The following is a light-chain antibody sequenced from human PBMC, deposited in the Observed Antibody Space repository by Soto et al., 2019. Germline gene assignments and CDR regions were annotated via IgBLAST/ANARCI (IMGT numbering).Light chain of an antibody. J-gene: IGKJ1*01. CDR3: QQTYSSRT. Sequence: MTQSPLSLPVTPGEPASISCRSSRSLLHSNGYNSLNWYQQKPGKAPKLLIYAASSLQSGVPSRFSGSGSGTDFTLTISSLQLEDFATYYCQQTYSSRTFGPGTKVDIK. CDR2: AAS. V-gene: IGKV1-39*01. CDR1: RSLLHSNGYNS.